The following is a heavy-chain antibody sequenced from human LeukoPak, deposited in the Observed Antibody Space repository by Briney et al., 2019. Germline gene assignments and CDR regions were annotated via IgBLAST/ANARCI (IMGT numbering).Heavy chain of an antibody. CDR3: ARQKWEQQGRDYYFNGLDV. CDR2: IYLYGTT. Sequence: PSETLTLTCSVSIGSISSSKWWSWVRQSPVKGLEWIGEIYLYGTTNYNPSFTSRVTMSVDRSRNQFSLKLTSVTAADTAVYYCARQKWEQQGRDYYFNGLDVWGPGTTVIVSS. D-gene: IGHD1/OR15-1a*01. CDR1: IGSISSSKW. V-gene: IGHV4-4*02. J-gene: IGHJ6*02.